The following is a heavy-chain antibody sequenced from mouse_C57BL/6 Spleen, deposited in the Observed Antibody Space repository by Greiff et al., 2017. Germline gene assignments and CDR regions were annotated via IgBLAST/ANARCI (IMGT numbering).Heavy chain of an antibody. CDR1: GYTFTDYE. CDR2: IAPEPGGT. J-gene: IGHJ2*01. Sequence: QVQLKQSGAELVRPGASVTLSCKASGYTFTDYEMHWVKQTPVHGLEWIGAIAPEPGGTAYNEKFKGKAILTADKSSSTAYMELRSLTTKDSAVYYCTSYYGSSYDYGGQGTTLTVSS. V-gene: IGHV1-15*01. CDR3: TSYYGSSYDY. D-gene: IGHD1-1*01.